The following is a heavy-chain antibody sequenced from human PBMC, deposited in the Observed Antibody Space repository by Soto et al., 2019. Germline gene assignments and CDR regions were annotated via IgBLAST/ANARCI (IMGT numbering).Heavy chain of an antibody. D-gene: IGHD6-6*01. CDR1: GGSISSSRYY. J-gene: IGHJ6*02. CDR2: IYYRGST. Sequence: PSETLSLTCTVAGGSISSSRYYWGWGRQPPGKGLEWIGSIYYRGSTYYNPSLKSRVTISVDTSKNQFSLKLSSVTAADTAVYYCAKGFHKLALTDYYYGMDVWGQGTTVT. CDR3: AKGFHKLALTDYYYGMDV. V-gene: IGHV4-39*01.